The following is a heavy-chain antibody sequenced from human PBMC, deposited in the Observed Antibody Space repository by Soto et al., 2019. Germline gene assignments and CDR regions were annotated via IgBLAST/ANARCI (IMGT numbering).Heavy chain of an antibody. CDR2: ISSSSSNI. V-gene: IGHV3-48*01. Sequence: EVQLVESGGGLVQPGGSLRLSCAASGFTFSSYIMNWVRQAPGKGLEWVSYISSSSSNIYYADSVKGRFTISRDNAKNSLYENLSSLRAEATAVSYCAGDLSDGLFDYWGQGTLVTVSS. J-gene: IGHJ4*02. CDR3: AGDLSDGLFDY. CDR1: GFTFSSYI.